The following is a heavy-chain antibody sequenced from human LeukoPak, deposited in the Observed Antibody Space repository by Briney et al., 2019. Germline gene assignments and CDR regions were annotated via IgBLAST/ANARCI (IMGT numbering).Heavy chain of an antibody. J-gene: IGHJ4*02. CDR2: ISSSSGNT. D-gene: IGHD6-13*01. CDR1: GYAFTSHA. Sequence: ASVKVSCKTSGYAFTSHAITWVRQVPGRGLEWLGWISSSSGNTNYAHNVRGRVTMTTDTSTSTAYMELRSLRSDDTAVYYCARDARAEQQLVPIDYWGQGTLVTVSS. CDR3: ARDARAEQQLVPIDY. V-gene: IGHV1-18*04.